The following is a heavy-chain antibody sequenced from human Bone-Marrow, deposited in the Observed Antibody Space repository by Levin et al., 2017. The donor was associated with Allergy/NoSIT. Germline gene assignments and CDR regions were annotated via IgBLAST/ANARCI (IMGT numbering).Heavy chain of an antibody. J-gene: IGHJ4*02. V-gene: IGHV3-30*18. CDR1: GFTFRNYG. CDR2: ISYDGNNK. Sequence: PGGSLRLSCAASGFTFRNYGMHWVRQAPGKGLEWVAVISYDGNNKYYADSVKGRFTISRDNSMNTLYLQMTTLRAEDTAVYYCAKETGYASRRDFDYWGQGTLVTVSS. D-gene: IGHD6-13*01. CDR3: AKETGYASRRDFDY.